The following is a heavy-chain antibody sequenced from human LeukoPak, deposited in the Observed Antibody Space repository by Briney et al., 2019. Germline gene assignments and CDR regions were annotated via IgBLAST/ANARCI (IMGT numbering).Heavy chain of an antibody. CDR3: ARSATSGTIYLDY. D-gene: IGHD1-1*01. V-gene: IGHV3-20*04. Sequence: PGGSLRLSCAASGFTFDDYGMNWVRQAPGKGLEWVSGINWNGGSRGYADSVKGRFTISRDNAKNSLYLQMNTLRADDTALYYCARSATSGTIYLDYWGQGTLVTVSS. CDR2: INWNGGSR. J-gene: IGHJ4*02. CDR1: GFTFDDYG.